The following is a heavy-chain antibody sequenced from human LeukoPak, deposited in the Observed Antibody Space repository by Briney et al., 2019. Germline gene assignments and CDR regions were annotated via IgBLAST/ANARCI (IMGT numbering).Heavy chain of an antibody. CDR2: IKQDGSEK. J-gene: IGHJ4*02. V-gene: IGHV3-7*01. CDR1: GFTFSSYW. Sequence: GGSLRLSCAASGFTFSSYWMSWVRQAPGKGLEWVANIKQDGSEKYYVDSVKGRFTISRDNAKNSLYLQMNSLRAEDTAVYYCARDGYCSSISCHDAGPLHWGQGTLVTVSS. D-gene: IGHD2-2*03. CDR3: ARDGYCSSISCHDAGPLH.